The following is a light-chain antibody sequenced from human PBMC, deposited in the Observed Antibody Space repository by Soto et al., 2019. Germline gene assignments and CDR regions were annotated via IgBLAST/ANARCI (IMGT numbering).Light chain of an antibody. CDR3: QQYNNWPF. CDR1: QSVSSN. V-gene: IGKV3-15*01. J-gene: IGKJ3*01. Sequence: EIVMTQSPATLSVSPGERATLSCRASQSVSSNLVWYQQKPGQAPRLLIYGASTRATGIPARFSGSGSGTEFTLTISSLQSEDFAVYYCQQYNNWPFFGPGTKVDIK. CDR2: GAS.